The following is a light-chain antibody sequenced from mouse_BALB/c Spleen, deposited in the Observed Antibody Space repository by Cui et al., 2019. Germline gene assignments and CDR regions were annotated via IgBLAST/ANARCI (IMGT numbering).Light chain of an antibody. J-gene: IGKJ2*01. CDR3: QQYTSSPST. CDR1: PSVHY. V-gene: IGKV4-50*01. Sequence: ENVPTQSPAIMSASLGEKVTMSCRAIPSVHYMYWYQQKADASPKLWIYYTSNLAPGVPARFRVSGSGNSYSLTSSSMEGEDAATYYCQQYTSSPSTFGGGTKLEIK. CDR2: YTS.